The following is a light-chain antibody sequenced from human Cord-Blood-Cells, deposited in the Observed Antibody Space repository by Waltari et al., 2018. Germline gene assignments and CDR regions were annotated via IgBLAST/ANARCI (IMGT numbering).Light chain of an antibody. CDR1: SSNIGSNY. CDR3: AAWDDSLSGPV. V-gene: IGLV1-47*01. J-gene: IGLJ3*02. CDR2: RNN. Sequence: QSVLTQPPSASGTPGQRVTISCSGSSSNIGSNYVYWYQQLPGTAPKLLIYRNNHRPSGVPGRFSGSKSGTSASLAISGLRSEDEADYYCAAWDDSLSGPVFGGGTKLTVL.